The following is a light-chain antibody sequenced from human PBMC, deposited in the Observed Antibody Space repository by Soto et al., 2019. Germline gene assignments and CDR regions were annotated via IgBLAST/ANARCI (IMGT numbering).Light chain of an antibody. CDR2: DAS. CDR3: QPSDSTPYP. J-gene: IGKJ2*01. CDR1: QTISTY. V-gene: IGKV1-39*01. Sequence: DIQMTQSPSSLSASVGDRVTITCRASQTISTYLNWYQQKPGKAPRLLIYDASSLLSGVPSRFSGSGSGTDFTLTIASLQPEDFSTYYCQPSDSTPYPFGHRTQVEI.